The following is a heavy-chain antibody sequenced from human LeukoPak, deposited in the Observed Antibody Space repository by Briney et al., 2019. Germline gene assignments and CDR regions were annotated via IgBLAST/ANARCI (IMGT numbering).Heavy chain of an antibody. CDR2: ISGSGDST. Sequence: GGSLRLSCSASGFTFSSYAMSWVRQAPGKGLECISGISGSGDSTYYADSVKGRFTISRDNSKNTLYLQMNSLRAEDTAVYYCARGWKDFWSGYLDYWGQGTLVTVSS. V-gene: IGHV3-23*01. CDR1: GFTFSSYA. D-gene: IGHD3-3*01. J-gene: IGHJ4*02. CDR3: ARGWKDFWSGYLDY.